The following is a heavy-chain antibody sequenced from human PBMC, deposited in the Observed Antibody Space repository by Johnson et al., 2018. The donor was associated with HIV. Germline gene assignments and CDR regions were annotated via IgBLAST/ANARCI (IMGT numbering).Heavy chain of an antibody. Sequence: VKLVESGGGVVLPGGSLRLSCAASGFTFDNYAMSWVRQAPGKGLEWVSGINWNGGSTTYADSVKGRFTISRDNAKNSLYLQMNSLRAEDTAVYDCARCLLLWDAFDIWGQGTMVTVSS. D-gene: IGHD3-10*01. CDR2: INWNGGST. CDR3: ARCLLLWDAFDI. V-gene: IGHV3-20*01. CDR1: GFTFDNYA. J-gene: IGHJ3*02.